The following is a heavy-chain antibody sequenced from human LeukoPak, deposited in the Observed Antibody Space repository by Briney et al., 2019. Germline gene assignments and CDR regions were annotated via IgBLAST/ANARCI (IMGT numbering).Heavy chain of an antibody. CDR2: MNHSGGT. CDR1: GGSFSGYY. D-gene: IGHD2-8*01. V-gene: IGHV4-34*01. J-gene: IGHJ6*02. Sequence: SETLSLTCAVYGGSFSGYYWSWIRQPPGKGLEWIGEMNHSGGTNYNPSLKSRVTLSIAMSKNQFSLKLSSVTAADTAVYYCARPYDGPYGMDVWGQGTTVTVSS. CDR3: ARPYDGPYGMDV.